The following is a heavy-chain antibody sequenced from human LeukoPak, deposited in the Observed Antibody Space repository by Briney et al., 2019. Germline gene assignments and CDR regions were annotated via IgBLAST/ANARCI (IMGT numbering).Heavy chain of an antibody. Sequence: GGSLRLSCAASGFTFSSYAMHWVRQAPGKGLEWVAVISYDGSNKYYADSAKGRFTISRDNSKNTLYLQMNSLRAEDTAVYYCARDPEYSSGWYYSPNWFDPWGQGTLVTVSS. D-gene: IGHD6-19*01. J-gene: IGHJ5*02. CDR2: ISYDGSNK. CDR1: GFTFSSYA. CDR3: ARDPEYSSGWYYSPNWFDP. V-gene: IGHV3-30*04.